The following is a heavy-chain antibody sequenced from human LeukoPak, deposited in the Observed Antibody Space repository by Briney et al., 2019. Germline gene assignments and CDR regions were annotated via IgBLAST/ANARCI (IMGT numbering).Heavy chain of an antibody. CDR2: IYYSGTT. CDR1: GVSISSGSYY. J-gene: IGHJ5*02. CDR3: ARQFHGSGYVDDL. Sequence: PSETLSLTCSVSGVSISSGSYYWGWIRRPPGKGLEWIASIYYSGTTHYNPSLKSRVTMSVDTSKNQFSLKLSAVTAADTAVYYCARQFHGSGYVDDLWGQGTLVTVSS. V-gene: IGHV4-39*01. D-gene: IGHD5-12*01.